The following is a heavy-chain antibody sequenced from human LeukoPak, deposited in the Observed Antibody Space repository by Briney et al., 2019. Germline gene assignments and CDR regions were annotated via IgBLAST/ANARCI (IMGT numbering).Heavy chain of an antibody. V-gene: IGHV3-23*01. J-gene: IGHJ4*02. Sequence: GGSLRLSCAASGFTFSGYAMSWVRQAPGKGLEWVSAISGSGGSTYYADSVKGRFTISRDNSKNTLYLQMNSLRAEDTAVYYCAKDVCSSTSCYLFDYWGQGTLVTVSS. CDR1: GFTFSGYA. D-gene: IGHD2-2*01. CDR2: ISGSGGST. CDR3: AKDVCSSTSCYLFDY.